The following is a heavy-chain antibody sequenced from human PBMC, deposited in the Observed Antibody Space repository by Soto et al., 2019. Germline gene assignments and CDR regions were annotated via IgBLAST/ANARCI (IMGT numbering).Heavy chain of an antibody. D-gene: IGHD2-2*01. CDR1: GFSFSGSG. CDR3: AKEEVPDY. CDR2: ISYDGRNQ. V-gene: IGHV3-30*18. Sequence: PXGSLRLFFAASGFSFSGSGVHGVRQAPGKGLEWVATISYDGRNQFYTDSVKGRFTISRDNFKNTVDLQMNSLTLEDTAVYYCAKEEVPDYWGQGILLTVSS. J-gene: IGHJ4*02.